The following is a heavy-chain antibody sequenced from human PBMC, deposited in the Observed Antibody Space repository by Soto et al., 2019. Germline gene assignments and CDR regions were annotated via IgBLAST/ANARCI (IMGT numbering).Heavy chain of an antibody. Sequence: SETLSLTCAVSGDSMSNTNWWSWVRQSPGKGLEWIGEIYHSGSTNYNPSLKSRVTISVDKSKNQFSLELSSVTAADTAVYYCAKRSIRRLRFVVPHWAQGTLVTVSS. V-gene: IGHV4-4*02. J-gene: IGHJ4*02. CDR3: AKRSIRRLRFVVPH. CDR2: IYHSGST. CDR1: GDSMSNTNW. D-gene: IGHD3-3*01.